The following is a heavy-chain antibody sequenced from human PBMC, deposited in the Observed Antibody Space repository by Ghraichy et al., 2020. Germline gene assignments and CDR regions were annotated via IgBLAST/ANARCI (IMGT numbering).Heavy chain of an antibody. J-gene: IGHJ4*02. CDR3: ARVRDYYDSSGYPEYYFDY. CDR2: ISAYNGNT. D-gene: IGHD3-22*01. V-gene: IGHV1-18*01. CDR1: GYTFTSYG. Sequence: ASVKVSCKASGYTFTSYGISWVRQAPGQGLEWMGWISAYNGNTNYAQKLQGRVTMTTDTSTSTAYMELRSLRSDDTAVYYCARVRDYYDSSGYPEYYFDYWGQGTLVTVSS.